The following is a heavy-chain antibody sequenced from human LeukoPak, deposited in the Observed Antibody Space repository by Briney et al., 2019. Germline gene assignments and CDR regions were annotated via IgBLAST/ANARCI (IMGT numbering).Heavy chain of an antibody. Sequence: GGSLRLSCAASEFTFSSYAMSWVRQAPGKGLEWVSAISGSGVSTFYADSVKGRFTISRDNSKNTLYLQMNSLRAEDTAVYYCAKWEYYGSGSYFYYYGMDVWGQGTTVTVSS. V-gene: IGHV3-23*01. J-gene: IGHJ6*02. CDR2: ISGSGVST. CDR3: AKWEYYGSGSYFYYYGMDV. D-gene: IGHD3-10*01. CDR1: EFTFSSYA.